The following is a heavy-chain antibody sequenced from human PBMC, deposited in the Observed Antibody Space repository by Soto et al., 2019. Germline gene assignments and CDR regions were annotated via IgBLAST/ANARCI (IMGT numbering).Heavy chain of an antibody. Sequence: EVQLVESGGGLVQPGRSLRLSCAASGFTFENYAMHWVRLGPGKGLEWVSGISWHSGTIGYADSVRGRFTISRDNAKNSLYLQMNSLRPEDTALYYCAKEKVYSNYQYYFDSWGQGTLVTVPS. V-gene: IGHV3-9*01. J-gene: IGHJ4*02. CDR1: GFTFENYA. CDR3: AKEKVYSNYQYYFDS. D-gene: IGHD4-4*01. CDR2: ISWHSGTI.